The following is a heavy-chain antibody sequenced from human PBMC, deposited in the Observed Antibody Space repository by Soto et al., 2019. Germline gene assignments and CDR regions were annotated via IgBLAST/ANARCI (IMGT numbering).Heavy chain of an antibody. V-gene: IGHV3-30*18. CDR3: AKDRLRLGELSPLY. D-gene: IGHD3-16*02. CDR2: ISYDGSNK. CDR1: GFTFSSYG. J-gene: IGHJ4*02. Sequence: GGSLRLSXAASGFTFSSYGMHWVRQAPGKGLEWVAVISYDGSNKYYADSVKGRFTISRDNSKNTLYLQMNSLRAEDTAVYYCAKDRLRLGELSPLYWGQGTLVTVSS.